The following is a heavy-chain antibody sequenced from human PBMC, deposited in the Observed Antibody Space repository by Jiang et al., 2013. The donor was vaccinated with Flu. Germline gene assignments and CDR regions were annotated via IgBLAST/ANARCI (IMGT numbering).Heavy chain of an antibody. J-gene: IGHJ6*04. D-gene: IGHD5-18*01. CDR3: ARDHTLGYSYVYGMDV. CDR1: SISSYY. CDR2: IYYSGST. V-gene: IGHV4-59*01. Sequence: SISSYYWSWIRQPPRKGLEWIGYIYYSGSTNYNPPSKSRVTISVDTSKSQFSLKLSSVTAADTAVYYCARDHTLGYSYVYGMDVWGKGTTVTVSS.